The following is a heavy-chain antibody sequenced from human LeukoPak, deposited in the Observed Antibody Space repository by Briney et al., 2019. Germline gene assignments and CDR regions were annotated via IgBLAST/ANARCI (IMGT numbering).Heavy chain of an antibody. V-gene: IGHV3-74*01. J-gene: IGHJ6*03. CDR3: ARIRYSSSWNYMDV. CDR2: INSDGGIT. CDR1: GFTFSSYA. Sequence: GGSLRLSCAASGFTFSSYAMSWVRQAPGKGLEWVSRINSDGGITIYADSVKGRFSFSRDNAKNTLYLQMNSLRAEDTALYYCARIRYSSSWNYMDVWGKGTTVTVSS. D-gene: IGHD6-13*01.